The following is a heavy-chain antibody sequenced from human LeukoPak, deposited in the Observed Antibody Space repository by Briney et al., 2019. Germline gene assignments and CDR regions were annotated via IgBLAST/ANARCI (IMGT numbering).Heavy chain of an antibody. CDR2: ILYNGNT. D-gene: IGHD2-2*01. Sequence: SETLSLTCIVYAGSISSTSYWGWIPQPPGKGLEWIGTILYNGNTFYNPSLKGPVTTSVDTSKNQFSLKLNSVTAADTAVYYCARQEVGAGYCSSTSRADPHWFDPWGQGTLVTVSS. V-gene: IGHV4-39*01. CDR1: AGSISSTSY. CDR3: ARQEVGAGYCSSTSRADPHWFDP. J-gene: IGHJ5*02.